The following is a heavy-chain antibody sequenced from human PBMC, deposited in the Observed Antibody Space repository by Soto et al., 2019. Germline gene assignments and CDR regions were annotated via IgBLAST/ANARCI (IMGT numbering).Heavy chain of an antibody. Sequence: QVQLVESGGGVVQPGASLRLSCEASGFAFSSYAMHWVRQAPGKGLEWVGVISYDGNYIYYADSVKGRFTISRDNSKNTLYVQVNSLRPEDTAVYYCAKGILSATIGPYATDVWGQGTTVTVSS. V-gene: IGHV3-30*18. J-gene: IGHJ6*02. D-gene: IGHD3-16*01. CDR2: ISYDGNYI. CDR3: AKGILSATIGPYATDV. CDR1: GFAFSSYA.